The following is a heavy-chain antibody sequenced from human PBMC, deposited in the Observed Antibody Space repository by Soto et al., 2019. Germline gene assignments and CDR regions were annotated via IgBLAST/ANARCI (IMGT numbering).Heavy chain of an antibody. Sequence: GGSLRLSCAASGFTLGEYAMNWVRQAPGKGLEWVSYISSSGSTIYYADSVKGRFTISRDNAKNSLYLQMNSLRAEDTAVYYCASSTVVTPSDYWGQAILLTVSA. D-gene: IGHD2-21*02. V-gene: IGHV3-48*03. J-gene: IGHJ4*02. CDR2: ISSSGSTI. CDR1: GFTLGEYA. CDR3: ASSTVVTPSDY.